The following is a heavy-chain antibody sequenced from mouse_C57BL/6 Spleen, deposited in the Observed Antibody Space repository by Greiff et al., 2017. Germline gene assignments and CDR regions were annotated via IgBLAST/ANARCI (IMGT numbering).Heavy chain of an antibody. V-gene: IGHV1-64*01. CDR1: GYTFTSYW. D-gene: IGHD4-1*01. Sequence: VQLQQSGAELVKPGASVKLSCKASGYTFTSYWMHWVKQRPGQGLEWIGMIHPNSGSTNYNEKFKSKATLTVDNSSSTAYMRRSGLTSEDSAVYYCARGELGLDYWGQGTTLTVSS. CDR2: IHPNSGST. J-gene: IGHJ2*01. CDR3: ARGELGLDY.